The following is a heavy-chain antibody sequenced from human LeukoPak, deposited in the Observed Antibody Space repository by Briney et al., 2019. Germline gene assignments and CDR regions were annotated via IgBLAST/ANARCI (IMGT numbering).Heavy chain of an antibody. Sequence: GGSLRLSCAASGFTLSGYWMHWVRHAPGKGLAWVSRINSDGSTTSYADSVKGRFTISRDNAKNTLYLQMNSLRAEDTAVYFCARVATGSYDWFDPWGQGTLVTVSS. J-gene: IGHJ5*02. D-gene: IGHD3-10*01. CDR2: INSDGSTT. V-gene: IGHV3-74*01. CDR1: GFTLSGYW. CDR3: ARVATGSYDWFDP.